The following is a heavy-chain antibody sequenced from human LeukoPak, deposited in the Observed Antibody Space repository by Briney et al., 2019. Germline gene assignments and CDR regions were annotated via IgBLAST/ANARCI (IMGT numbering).Heavy chain of an antibody. D-gene: IGHD6-19*01. V-gene: IGHV4-39*01. CDR1: DGSISSSSYY. CDR3: ARPYSIAVAGTFIGNWFDP. Sequence: KPSETLSLTCTVSDGSISSSSYYWGWIRQPPGKGLEWIGSFYYSGSTYYNPSLKSRVTISVDTSKNQFSLKLSSVTAADTAVYYCARPYSIAVAGTFIGNWFDPWGQGTLVTVSS. J-gene: IGHJ5*02. CDR2: FYYSGST.